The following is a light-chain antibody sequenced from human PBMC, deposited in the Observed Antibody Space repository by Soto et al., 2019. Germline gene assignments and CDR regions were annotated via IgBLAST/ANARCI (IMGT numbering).Light chain of an antibody. V-gene: IGKV3-20*01. Sequence: EVVLTQSPDTLSLSPGERATLSCRASQSISSDYLVWYQQKPGQAPRLLIYGASSRATGIPDRFSGSGSGTDFTLTINRLEPEDFAVYYCQHYGNSPPSGTFSPGTKVDIK. J-gene: IGKJ3*01. CDR3: QHYGNSPPSGT. CDR1: QSISSDY. CDR2: GAS.